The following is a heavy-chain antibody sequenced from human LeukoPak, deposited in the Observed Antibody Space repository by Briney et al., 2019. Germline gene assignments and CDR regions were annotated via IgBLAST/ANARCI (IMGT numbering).Heavy chain of an antibody. J-gene: IGHJ6*02. CDR1: SGSFSDYN. CDR3: ARGSIMLFGVIRNNYYYGMDV. CDR2: INHSGST. V-gene: IGHV4-34*01. D-gene: IGHD3-3*01. Sequence: SETLSLTCAVNSGSFSDYNWGWIRQSPGKGLEWIGEINHSGSTNYNPSLKSPVTISVDTSKNQFSLKLSSVTAADTAVYYCARGSIMLFGVIRNNYYYGMDVWGQGTTVTVSS.